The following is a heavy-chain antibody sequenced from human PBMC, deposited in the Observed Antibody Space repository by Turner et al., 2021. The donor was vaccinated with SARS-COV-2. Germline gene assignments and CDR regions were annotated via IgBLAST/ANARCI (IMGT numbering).Heavy chain of an antibody. Sequence: EVQLVESGGGLVQPGGYLRLSCEASGFTFSRYWMSWVRQAPGKGLDWVANIKQDGSEKHFVDSVKGRFTISRDNAKNSLSLQMNSLRAEDTAVYYCARSPGYYFDYWGQGTLVTVSS. J-gene: IGHJ4*02. CDR2: IKQDGSEK. CDR3: ARSPGYYFDY. CDR1: GFTFSRYW. D-gene: IGHD2-2*01. V-gene: IGHV3-7*01.